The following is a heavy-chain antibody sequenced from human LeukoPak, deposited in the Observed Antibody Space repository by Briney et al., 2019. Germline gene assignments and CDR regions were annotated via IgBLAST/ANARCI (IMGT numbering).Heavy chain of an antibody. CDR1: GGSISSSSYY. D-gene: IGHD6-13*01. J-gene: IGHJ4*02. Sequence: SETLSLTCTVSGGSISSSSYYWGWIRQPPGKGLEWIGSIYYSGSTYYNPSLKSRVTISVDTSKNQFSLKLSSVTAADTAVYYCARQELVQGFFDYWGQGTLVTVSS. V-gene: IGHV4-39*01. CDR2: IYYSGST. CDR3: ARQELVQGFFDY.